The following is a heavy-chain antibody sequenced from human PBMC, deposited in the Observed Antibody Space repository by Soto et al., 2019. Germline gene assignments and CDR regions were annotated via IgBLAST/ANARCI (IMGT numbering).Heavy chain of an antibody. D-gene: IGHD3-10*02. V-gene: IGHV3-30*03. CDR3: VRCSGKGFYGLDT. CDR1: GFTLSNFG. J-gene: IGHJ6*02. Sequence: QVQLVESGGGVVQPGTSLRLSCATSGFTLSNFGMHWVRQAPGKGLEWVAVLSDDGRNEYYADSVKGRFTISRDNSKNTLFLQMNSLIAEESAVYFCVRCSGKGFYGLDTWGQGTTVTVSS. CDR2: LSDDGRNE.